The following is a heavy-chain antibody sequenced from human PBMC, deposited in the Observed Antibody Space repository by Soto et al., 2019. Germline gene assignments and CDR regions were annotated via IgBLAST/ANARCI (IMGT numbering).Heavy chain of an antibody. CDR3: SRLIYDIWSGYPRGAFDI. J-gene: IGHJ3*02. CDR1: GGSFSGYY. CDR2: INHSGST. Sequence: PSETLSLTCAVYGGSFSGYYWSWIRQPPGKGLEWIGEINHSGSTNYNPSLKSRVTISVDTSKNQFSLKLSSVTAADTAVYYCSRLIYDIWSGYPRGAFDIWGQGTMVTVSS. V-gene: IGHV4-34*01. D-gene: IGHD3-3*01.